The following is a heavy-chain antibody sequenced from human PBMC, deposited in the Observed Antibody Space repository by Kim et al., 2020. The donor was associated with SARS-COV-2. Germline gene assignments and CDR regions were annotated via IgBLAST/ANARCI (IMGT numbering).Heavy chain of an antibody. CDR1: GGSFSGYY. Sequence: SETLSLTCAVYGGSFSGYYWSWIRQPPGKGLEWIGEINHSGSTNYNPSLKSRVTISVDTSKNQFSLKLSSVTAADTAVYYCARNLDILTGYLPFVMDVWG. D-gene: IGHD3-9*01. CDR2: INHSGST. CDR3: ARNLDILTGYLPFVMDV. V-gene: IGHV4-34*01. J-gene: IGHJ6*01.